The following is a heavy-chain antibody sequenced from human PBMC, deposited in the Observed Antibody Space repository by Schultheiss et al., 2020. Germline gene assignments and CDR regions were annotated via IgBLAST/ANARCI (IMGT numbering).Heavy chain of an antibody. CDR3: ARVRRGRDY. CDR2: INHSGST. D-gene: IGHD3-10*01. CDR1: GGSFSGYY. J-gene: IGHJ4*02. V-gene: IGHV4-34*01. Sequence: SETLSLTCAVYGGSFSGYYWSWIRQPPGKGLEWIGEINHSGSTNYNPSLKSRVTMSVDTSKNQFSLKLSSVTAADTAVYYCARVRRGRDYWGQGTLVTVSS.